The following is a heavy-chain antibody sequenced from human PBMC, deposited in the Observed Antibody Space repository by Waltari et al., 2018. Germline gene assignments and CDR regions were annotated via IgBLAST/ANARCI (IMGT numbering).Heavy chain of an antibody. Sequence: QVQLVQSGAELKKPGASVKVSCKASGFTFPNYGFTWVRRAPGQGLEWMGWSSASHGPTNHPQKLHDRFIMTTHTFTSTAYMELKSLTSDDTATYFCARDSSVDSWVQGSFPDIWGQGTLVTVSS. J-gene: IGHJ1*01. V-gene: IGHV1-18*01. D-gene: IGHD1-26*01. CDR2: SSASHGPT. CDR1: GFTFPNYG. CDR3: ARDSSVDSWVQGSFPDI.